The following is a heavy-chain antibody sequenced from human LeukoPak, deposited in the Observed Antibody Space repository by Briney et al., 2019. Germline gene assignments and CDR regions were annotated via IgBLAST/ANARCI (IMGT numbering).Heavy chain of an antibody. Sequence: GGSLRLSCAASGFTFSSYAMSWVRQAPGKGLEWVSAISGSGGSTYYADSVKGRFTISRDNSKNTLYLQMNSLRAEDTAVYYCAKDSHYYDILTGYYRDWFDPWGQGTLVTVS. J-gene: IGHJ5*02. CDR2: ISGSGGST. D-gene: IGHD3-9*01. V-gene: IGHV3-23*01. CDR1: GFTFSSYA. CDR3: AKDSHYYDILTGYYRDWFDP.